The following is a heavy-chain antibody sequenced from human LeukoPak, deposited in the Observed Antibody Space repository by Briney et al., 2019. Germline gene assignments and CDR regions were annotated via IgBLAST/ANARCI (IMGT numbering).Heavy chain of an antibody. J-gene: IGHJ4*02. V-gene: IGHV4-61*02. CDR1: GGSISSGSYY. CDR3: VRGAYFDY. Sequence: SETLSLTCTVSGGSISSGSYYWSWIRQPAGKGLEWIGRIYTSGSTNYNPSLKSRVTISVDTSKNQFSLKLSSVTAADTAVYYCVRGAYFDYWGQGTLVTVSS. CDR2: IYTSGST.